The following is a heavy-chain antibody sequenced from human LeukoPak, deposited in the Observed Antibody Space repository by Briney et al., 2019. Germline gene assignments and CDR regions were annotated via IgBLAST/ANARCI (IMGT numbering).Heavy chain of an antibody. CDR2: ISGSGGST. D-gene: IGHD3-9*01. Sequence: GGSLRLSCAASGFTFSSYAMTWVRQAPGKGLEWVSIISGSGGSTSYADSVKGRFTISRDNSKNTMYLQMNSLRAEDTALYYCAKPYSGTILTGWFDPWGQGTLVTVSS. V-gene: IGHV3-23*01. CDR3: AKPYSGTILTGWFDP. CDR1: GFTFSSYA. J-gene: IGHJ5*02.